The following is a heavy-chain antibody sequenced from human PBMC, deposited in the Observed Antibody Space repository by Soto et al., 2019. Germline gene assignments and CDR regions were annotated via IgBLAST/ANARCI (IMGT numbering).Heavy chain of an antibody. V-gene: IGHV3-23*01. J-gene: IGHJ4*02. CDR2: LSGSGTST. CDR1: GFSFVNYA. Sequence: GGSLRLSCAASGFSFVNYAMNWVRQAPGKGLEWVSGLSGSGTSTYYADSVKGRFTISRDNSRDSLFLQMNSLTADDTAVYYCAKATTNGGWFNPFDSWGQGALVTVSS. CDR3: AKATTNGGWFNPFDS. D-gene: IGHD6-19*01.